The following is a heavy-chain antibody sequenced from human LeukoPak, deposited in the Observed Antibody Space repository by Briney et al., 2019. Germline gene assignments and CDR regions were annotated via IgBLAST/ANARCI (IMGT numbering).Heavy chain of an antibody. CDR1: GGSFSGYY. CDR2: INHSGST. D-gene: IGHD4-23*01. Sequence: PSETLSLTCAVYGGSFSGYYWSWIRQPPGKGLEWIGEINHSGSTNYNPSLKSRVTISVDTSRNQFSLKLSSVTAADTAVYYCARGGWSTVVNAQLGAFDIWGQGTMVTVSS. V-gene: IGHV4-34*01. J-gene: IGHJ3*02. CDR3: ARGGWSTVVNAQLGAFDI.